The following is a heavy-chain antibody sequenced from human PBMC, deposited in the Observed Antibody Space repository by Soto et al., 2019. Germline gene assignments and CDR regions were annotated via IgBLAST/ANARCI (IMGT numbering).Heavy chain of an antibody. CDR3: AKERSSGWSLDY. J-gene: IGHJ4*02. CDR2: ISGSGDST. D-gene: IGHD6-19*01. CDR1: GFTFSTYA. Sequence: EVQLLKSGGGLVQTGGSLRLSCAASGFTFSTYAMNWVRQAPGKGLEWVSGISGSGDSTYYADSVKGRFTVSRDNSKNTLYLQMNSLRAEDTAVFYCAKERSSGWSLDYWGQGTLVTVSS. V-gene: IGHV3-23*01.